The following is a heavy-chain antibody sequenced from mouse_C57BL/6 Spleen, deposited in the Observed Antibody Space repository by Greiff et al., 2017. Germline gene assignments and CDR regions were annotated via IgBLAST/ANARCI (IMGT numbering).Heavy chain of an antibody. D-gene: IGHD2-3*01. CDR1: GYSITSGYD. Sequence: EVKLQESGPGMVKPSQSLSLTCTVTGYSITSGYDWHWIRHFPGNKLEWMGYISYSGSTNYNPSLKSRISITHDTSKNHFFLKLNSVTTEDTATYYCARELDDGGFAYWGQGTLVTVSA. J-gene: IGHJ3*01. V-gene: IGHV3-1*01. CDR3: ARELDDGGFAY. CDR2: ISYSGST.